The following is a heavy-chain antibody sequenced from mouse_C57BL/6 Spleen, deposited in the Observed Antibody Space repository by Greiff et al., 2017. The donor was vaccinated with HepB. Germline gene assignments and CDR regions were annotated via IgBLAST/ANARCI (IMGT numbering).Heavy chain of an antibody. Sequence: VQLQESGAELARPGASVKMSCKASGYTFTSYTMHWVNQRPGQGLEWIGYINPSSGYTKYNQKFKDKATLTADKSSSTAYMQLSSLTSEDSAVYYCARTHERWGQGTTLTVSS. J-gene: IGHJ2*01. CDR1: GYTFTSYT. V-gene: IGHV1-4*01. CDR2: INPSSGYT. CDR3: ARTHER.